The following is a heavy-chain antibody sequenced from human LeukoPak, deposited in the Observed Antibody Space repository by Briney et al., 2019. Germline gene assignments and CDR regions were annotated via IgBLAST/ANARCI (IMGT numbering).Heavy chain of an antibody. CDR3: AKRGPIYSASPGNYFDY. V-gene: IGHV3-23*01. J-gene: IGHJ4*02. CDR2: ISGNDDGT. Sequence: GGSLRLSCTASGFTFSTCGMTWVRQAPGKGLEWVSSISGNDDGTCYADSVKGRFTISRDNSKNTLYLQMNSLRAEDTAIYYCAKRGPIYSASPGNYFDYWGQGTLVTVSS. D-gene: IGHD3-10*01. CDR1: GFTFSTCG.